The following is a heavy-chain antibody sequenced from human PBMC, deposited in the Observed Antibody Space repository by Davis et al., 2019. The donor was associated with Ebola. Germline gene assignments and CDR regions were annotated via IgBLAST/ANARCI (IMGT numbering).Heavy chain of an antibody. CDR2: INLSGGTT. J-gene: IGHJ4*02. CDR1: GDTFISDY. Sequence: AASVKVSCKAFGDTFISDYMNWVRQAPGQGLEWMGIINLSGGTTSYAQKFQGRVTMTRDTSTSTVYMELSSLKSEDTAVYYCATSSQTVPPDYWGQGTLVTVSS. CDR3: ATSSQTVPPDY. V-gene: IGHV1-46*01. D-gene: IGHD4-17*01.